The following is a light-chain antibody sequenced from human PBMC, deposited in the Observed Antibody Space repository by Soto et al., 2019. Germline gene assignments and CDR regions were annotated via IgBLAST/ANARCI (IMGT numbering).Light chain of an antibody. Sequence: DIQMTQSPSTLSASVGDRVTITCRASQRIDNWLAWYQEKPGKAPKLLIYKTSTLASGVPSRFSGSASGTEFTLTISSLQPDDFATYYCQQYYTMYTFGRGTRLEI. CDR3: QQYYTMYT. CDR1: QRIDNW. CDR2: KTS. J-gene: IGKJ2*01. V-gene: IGKV1-5*03.